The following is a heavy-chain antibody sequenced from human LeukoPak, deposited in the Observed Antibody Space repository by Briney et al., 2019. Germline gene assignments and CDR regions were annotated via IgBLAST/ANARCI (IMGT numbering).Heavy chain of an antibody. V-gene: IGHV3-21*01. CDR1: GFTFSSYS. CDR3: ARKRQYYYYMDV. J-gene: IGHJ6*03. Sequence: PGGSLRLSCAASGFTFSSYSMNWVRQAPGKWLEWVSSISSSSSYIYYADSVKGRFTISRDNAKNSLYLQMNSLRAEDTAVYYCARKRQYYYYMDVWGKGTTVTVSS. CDR2: ISSSSSYI.